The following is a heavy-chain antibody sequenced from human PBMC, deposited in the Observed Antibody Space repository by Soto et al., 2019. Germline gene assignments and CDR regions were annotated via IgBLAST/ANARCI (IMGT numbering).Heavy chain of an antibody. CDR2: IIPIFGTA. CDR3: ARVFDSSGYRHDDAFDT. J-gene: IGHJ3*02. CDR1: GGTFSSYA. D-gene: IGHD3-22*01. Sequence: SVKVSCKASGGTFSSYAISWVRQAPGQGLEWMGGIIPIFGTANYAQKFQGRVTITADESTSTAYMELSSLRSEDTAVYYCARVFDSSGYRHDDAFDTWGQGTMVTVSS. V-gene: IGHV1-69*13.